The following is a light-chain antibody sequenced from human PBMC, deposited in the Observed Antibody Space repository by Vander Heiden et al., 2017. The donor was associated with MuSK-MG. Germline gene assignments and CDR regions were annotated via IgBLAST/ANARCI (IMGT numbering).Light chain of an antibody. CDR1: KLGGKF. Sequence: SYELTQPPSVSVSPGQPASITCSGDKLGGKFATWYQQRPGQSPVLVIYQDKKRHSGIPERFSGSNSGDTATLTISETQAMDEADYYCQAWDFNTVVFGGGTRLTVL. J-gene: IGLJ2*01. CDR3: QAWDFNTVV. V-gene: IGLV3-1*01. CDR2: QDK.